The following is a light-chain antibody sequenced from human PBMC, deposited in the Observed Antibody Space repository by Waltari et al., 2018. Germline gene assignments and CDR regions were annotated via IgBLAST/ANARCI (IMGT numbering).Light chain of an antibody. Sequence: QSALTQPPSASGSPGQSVTISCTGSSRDVGAYNLVSWYQQRPGRAPKLMIYEVSKRPSGVPDRFSGPKSGNTASLTVSGLQAEDEGDYYCCSFAGSLYVFGTATKVTVL. J-gene: IGLJ1*01. CDR3: CSFAGSLYV. CDR2: EVS. V-gene: IGLV2-8*01. CDR1: SRDVGAYNL.